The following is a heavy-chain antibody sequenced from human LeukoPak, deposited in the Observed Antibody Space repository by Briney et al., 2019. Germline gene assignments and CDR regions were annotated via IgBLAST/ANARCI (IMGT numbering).Heavy chain of an antibody. CDR1: GYTFTGYY. J-gene: IGHJ4*02. CDR2: INPNSGGT. CDR3: ARDLGHIVVVIAHDY. Sequence: ASVKVSCKASGYTFTGYYMHWVRQAPGQGREWMGWINPNSGGTNYAQKFQGRVTMTRDTSISTAYMELSRPRSDDTAVYYCARDLGHIVVVIAHDYWGQGTLVTVSS. V-gene: IGHV1-2*02. D-gene: IGHD2-21*01.